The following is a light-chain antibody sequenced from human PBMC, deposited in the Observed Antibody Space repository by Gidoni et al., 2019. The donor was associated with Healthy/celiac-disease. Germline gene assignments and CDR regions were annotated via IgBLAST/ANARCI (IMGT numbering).Light chain of an antibody. V-gene: IGKV1-5*03. CDR2: EAS. CDR1: QSISSW. CDR3: QQYNSYPVT. J-gene: IGKJ4*01. Sequence: DFGRTQSPSYLSASVGDRVTITCRASQSISSWLAWYQQKPGKGPNLLIYEASSLESGVPSRFSGSGSGTEFTLTVSNLQPDDFATYYCQQYNSYPVTFGGGTKVEIK.